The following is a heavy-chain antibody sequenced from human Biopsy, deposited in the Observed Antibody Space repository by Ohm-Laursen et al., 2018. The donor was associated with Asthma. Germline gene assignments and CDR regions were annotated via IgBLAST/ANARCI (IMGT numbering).Heavy chain of an antibody. CDR3: VRGSSSWHHGPFHYYYGLDV. Sequence: SDTLSLTCSLSSGSGGYMRSGNYYWGWIRQPPGKGLEWIGSIYYSGTTYYNTSLESRVTLSADTSKNQFSLKLTSVTAADTAVYYCVRGSSSWHHGPFHYYYGLDVWGQGTTATVSS. V-gene: IGHV4-39*01. CDR2: IYYSGTT. CDR1: SGSGGYMRSGNYY. D-gene: IGHD6-13*01. J-gene: IGHJ6*02.